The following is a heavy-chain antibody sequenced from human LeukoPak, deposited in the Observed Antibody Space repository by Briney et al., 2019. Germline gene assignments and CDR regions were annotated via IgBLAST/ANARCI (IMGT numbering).Heavy chain of an antibody. Sequence: PSETLSLTCTVSGGSISSSSYYWGWIRQPPGKGLEWIGSIYYSGSTYYNPSLKSRVTISVDTSKNQFSLKLSSVTAADTAVYYCARHEHERIQLWLRSDYWGQGTLVTVSS. V-gene: IGHV4-39*01. CDR3: ARHEHERIQLWLRSDY. J-gene: IGHJ4*02. D-gene: IGHD5-18*01. CDR1: GGSISSSSYY. CDR2: IYYSGST.